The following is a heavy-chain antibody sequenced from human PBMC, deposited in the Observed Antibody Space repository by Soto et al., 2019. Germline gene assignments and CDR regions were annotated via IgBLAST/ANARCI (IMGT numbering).Heavy chain of an antibody. J-gene: IGHJ4*02. CDR2: ISYDGSNK. CDR1: GFTFSSYG. V-gene: IGHV3-30*18. CDR3: AKTSERDRRGVHYDFWSGYYPIDY. Sequence: GGSLRLSCAASGFTFSSYGMHWVRQAPGKGLEWVAVISYDGSNKYYADSVKGRFTISRDNSKNTLYLQMNSLRAEDTAVYYCAKTSERDRRGVHYDFWSGYYPIDYWGQGTLVTVSS. D-gene: IGHD3-3*01.